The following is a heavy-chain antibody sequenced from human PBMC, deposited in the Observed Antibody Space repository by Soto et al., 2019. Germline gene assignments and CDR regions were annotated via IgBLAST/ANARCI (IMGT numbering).Heavy chain of an antibody. CDR2: INHSGST. CDR1: GGSFSGYY. Sequence: SETLSLTCAVYGGSFSGYYGSWIRQPPGKGLEWIGEINHSGSTNYNPSLKSRVTISVDTSKHQFSLKLSSVTAADTAVYYCARGQRCCDWLLRAFDYWGQGTLVTVSS. J-gene: IGHJ4*02. V-gene: IGHV4-34*01. CDR3: ARGQRCCDWLLRAFDY. D-gene: IGHD3-9*01.